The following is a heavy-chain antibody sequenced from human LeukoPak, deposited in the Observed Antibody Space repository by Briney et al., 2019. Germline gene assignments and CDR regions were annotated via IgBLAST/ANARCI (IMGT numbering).Heavy chain of an antibody. CDR2: IRYDGSNK. CDR3: AKDLRSVVGAPDAFDI. D-gene: IGHD1-26*01. Sequence: PGGSLRLSCAASGFTFSSYGMHWVRQAPGKGLEWVAFIRYDGSNKYYADSVKGRFTISRDNSKDTLYLQMNSLRAEDTAVYYCAKDLRSVVGAPDAFDIWGQGTMVTVSS. CDR1: GFTFSSYG. V-gene: IGHV3-30*02. J-gene: IGHJ3*02.